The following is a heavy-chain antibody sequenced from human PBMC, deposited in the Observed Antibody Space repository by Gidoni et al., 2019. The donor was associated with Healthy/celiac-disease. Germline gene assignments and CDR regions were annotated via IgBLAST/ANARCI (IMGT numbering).Heavy chain of an antibody. J-gene: IGHJ6*03. V-gene: IGHV4-38-2*02. CDR2: IYHSGST. Sequence: HVQLQESGPRLVKPSETLSLTCTASGYSICSAYYWGWIRQPPGKGLEWIGSIYHSGSTYYNPSLKSRVTISVDTSKNQFSLKLSSVTAADTAVYYCARDQYWSSTSCYTGGNYYYYMDVWGKGTTVTVSS. D-gene: IGHD2-2*02. CDR1: GYSICSAYY. CDR3: ARDQYWSSTSCYTGGNYYYYMDV.